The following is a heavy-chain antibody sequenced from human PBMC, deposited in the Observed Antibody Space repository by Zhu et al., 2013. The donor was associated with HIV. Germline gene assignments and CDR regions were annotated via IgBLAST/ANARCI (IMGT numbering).Heavy chain of an antibody. CDR2: ILPTSNTR. Sequence: VQLVQSGAEVKKPGSSVKVSCKASGGDFRKFAVSWVRQASGQGLEWMGGILPTSNTRRDAQKFRGRLTLSADESTSTAYMELSSLEPEDTAVYYCVSDDDTDYRKFDLDWWGQGTLVTVSS. D-gene: IGHD3-9*01. CDR3: VSDDDTDYRKFDLDW. CDR1: GGDFRKFA. J-gene: IGHJ4*02. V-gene: IGHV1-69*01.